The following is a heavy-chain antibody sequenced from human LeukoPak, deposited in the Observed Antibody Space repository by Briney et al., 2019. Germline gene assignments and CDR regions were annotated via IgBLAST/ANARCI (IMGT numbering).Heavy chain of an antibody. V-gene: IGHV3-23*01. D-gene: IGHD2-15*01. J-gene: IGHJ6*03. CDR3: AKNGDRGAYCSGGSCYPYYYYMDV. Sequence: PGGSLRLSCAASGFTFSNYAMSWVRQAPGKGLEWVSAISGSGDNTYYADSVKGRFTISRDNSKNTLFLQVNSLRAEDTAIYYCAKNGDRGAYCSGGSCYPYYYYMDVWGKGTTVTISS. CDR1: GFTFSNYA. CDR2: ISGSGDNT.